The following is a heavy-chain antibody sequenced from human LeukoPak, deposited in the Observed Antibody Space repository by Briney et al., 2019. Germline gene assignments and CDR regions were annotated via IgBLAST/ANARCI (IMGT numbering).Heavy chain of an antibody. V-gene: IGHV3-74*01. Sequence: PGGSLRLSRAASGFTLNSYWMHWVRQAPGKGLVWVSRINSDGSSTSYADSVKGRFTISRDNAKNTLYLQMNSLRAEDTAVYYCAREGQQPRGVRWFDPWGQGTLVTVSS. D-gene: IGHD3-10*01. J-gene: IGHJ5*02. CDR1: GFTLNSYW. CDR3: AREGQQPRGVRWFDP. CDR2: INSDGSST.